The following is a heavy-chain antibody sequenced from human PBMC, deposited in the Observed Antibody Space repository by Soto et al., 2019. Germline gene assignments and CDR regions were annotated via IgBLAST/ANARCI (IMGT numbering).Heavy chain of an antibody. V-gene: IGHV4-34*01. J-gene: IGHJ6*02. D-gene: IGHD3-3*01. CDR1: GGSFSGYY. CDR3: ARSPHLYYDFWSGYYVPYGMDV. Sequence: PSETLSLTCAVYGGSFSGYYWSWIRQPPGKGLEWIGEINHSGSTNYNPSLKSRVSISVDTSKNQFSLKLSSVTAADTAVYYCARSPHLYYDFWSGYYVPYGMDVWGQGTTVTVSS. CDR2: INHSGST.